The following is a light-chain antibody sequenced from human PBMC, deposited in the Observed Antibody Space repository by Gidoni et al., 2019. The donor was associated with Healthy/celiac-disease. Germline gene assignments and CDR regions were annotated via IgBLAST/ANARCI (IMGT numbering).Light chain of an antibody. CDR1: QGISSY. CDR3: QQYYSYPPV. J-gene: IGKJ3*01. V-gene: IGKV1-8*01. CDR2: AAS. Sequence: AIRMTQSPSSFSASTGDRVTITCRASQGISSYLAWYQQKPGKAPKLLIYAASTLQSGVPSRLSGSGSGTDFTLTISCLQSEDFATYYCQQYYSYPPVFGPGTKVDIK.